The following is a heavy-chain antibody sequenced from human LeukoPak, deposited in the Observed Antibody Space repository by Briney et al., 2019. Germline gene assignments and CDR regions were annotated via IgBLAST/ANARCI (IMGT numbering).Heavy chain of an antibody. D-gene: IGHD3-9*01. Sequence: SETLSLTCTVSGGSISSSSYYWGWIRQPPGKGLEWIGSIYYSGSTYYNPSLKSRVTISVDTSKNQFSLKLSSVTAADTAVYYCARVLGYDILTGYYQAPYYFDYWGQGTLVTVSS. V-gene: IGHV4-39*07. CDR3: ARVLGYDILTGYYQAPYYFDY. J-gene: IGHJ4*02. CDR2: IYYSGST. CDR1: GGSISSSSYY.